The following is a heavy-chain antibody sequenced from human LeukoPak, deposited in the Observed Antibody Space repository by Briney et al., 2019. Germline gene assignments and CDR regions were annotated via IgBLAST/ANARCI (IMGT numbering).Heavy chain of an antibody. V-gene: IGHV1-2*02. CDR2: ISPTSGGT. J-gene: IGHJ4*02. Sequence: ASVKVSCKASGYTFSGYYLHWVRQAPGQGLERMGWISPTSGGTNYAQKFQGRVTMTRDTSISTAYMELSRLRSDDTALYYCARDHDHSYDYWGQGTLVTVSS. CDR3: ARDHDHSYDY. CDR1: GYTFSGYY. D-gene: IGHD3-3*01.